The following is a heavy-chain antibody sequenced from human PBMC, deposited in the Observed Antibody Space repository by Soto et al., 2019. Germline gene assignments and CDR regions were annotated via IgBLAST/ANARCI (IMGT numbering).Heavy chain of an antibody. CDR2: INSDGTTI. J-gene: IGHJ4*02. V-gene: IGHV3-74*01. D-gene: IGHD5-12*01. Sequence: EVHLVESGGGLVQPGGSLRLSCAASGFTFRDYWMHWVRQAPGKGLVWVSRINSDGTTISYADSVKGRFTISRDNAENTLFLQMNSLRAEDTAVYYCARVRYGGYAFESWGQGTLVTVSS. CDR3: ARVRYGGYAFES. CDR1: GFTFRDYW.